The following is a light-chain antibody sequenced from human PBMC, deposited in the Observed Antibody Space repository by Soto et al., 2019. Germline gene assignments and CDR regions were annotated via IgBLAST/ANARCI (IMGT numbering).Light chain of an antibody. Sequence: EIVMAQSPATLSVSPGERATLSCRTSQSVSANLAWYQQKPGQAPRLLIYGASTRATGVPARFSGSDSGTEFTLTISSLQSEDFAVYYCKQYNSWPLTFGGGTTVEIK. CDR3: KQYNSWPLT. CDR1: QSVSAN. CDR2: GAS. V-gene: IGKV3-15*01. J-gene: IGKJ4*01.